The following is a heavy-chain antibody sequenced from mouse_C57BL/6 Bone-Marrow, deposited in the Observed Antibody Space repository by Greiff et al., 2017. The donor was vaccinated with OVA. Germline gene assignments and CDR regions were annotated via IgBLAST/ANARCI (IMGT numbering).Heavy chain of an antibody. Sequence: VQLQQSGPELVKPGASVKISCKASGYAFSSSWMNWVKQRPGKGLEWIGRIYPGDGDTNYNGKFKGKATLTADKSSSTAYMQLSSLTSEDAAVYFCNYYGSSLGYWGQGTTLTVSS. D-gene: IGHD1-1*01. CDR3: NYYGSSLGY. J-gene: IGHJ2*01. V-gene: IGHV1-82*01. CDR1: GYAFSSSW. CDR2: IYPGDGDT.